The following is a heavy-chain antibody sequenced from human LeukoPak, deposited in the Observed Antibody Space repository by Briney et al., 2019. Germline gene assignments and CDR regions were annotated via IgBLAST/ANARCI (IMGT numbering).Heavy chain of an antibody. V-gene: IGHV1-69*05. Sequence: SVKVSCKASGGTFSSYAISWVRQAPGQGLEWMGGIIPIFGTANFAQKFQGRVTLTTDASTSTAYMELSRLRSEDTDVYYGARCEGYCSSTSCSRAYNWFDPWGQGTLVTVSS. J-gene: IGHJ5*02. CDR1: GGTFSSYA. D-gene: IGHD2-2*01. CDR3: ARCEGYCSSTSCSRAYNWFDP. CDR2: IIPIFGTA.